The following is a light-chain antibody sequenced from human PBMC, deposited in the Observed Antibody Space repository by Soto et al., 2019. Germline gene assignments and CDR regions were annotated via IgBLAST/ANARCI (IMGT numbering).Light chain of an antibody. CDR3: QQYGSTPLT. V-gene: IGKV3-20*01. CDR1: QSVNNNY. J-gene: IGKJ4*01. Sequence: EIVLTQSPVTLSLSPGERATLSCRASQSVNNNYLAWYQQKPGQGPRLYIYGASTRATGIPDRFSGSGSGTDFTLTISRLEPEDFAVYYCQQYGSTPLTFGGGNKVEIK. CDR2: GAS.